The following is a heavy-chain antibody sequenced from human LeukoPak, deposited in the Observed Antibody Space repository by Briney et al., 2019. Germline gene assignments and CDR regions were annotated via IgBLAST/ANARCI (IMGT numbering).Heavy chain of an antibody. Sequence: ASVKVSCKPSGYTFTGYYLHWVRQAPGQALEWMGWINPNTGATVYAQNFQGRVTMSRDTSISTAYLDLSGLRFDDTAVYYCASDRVGSGWPRPFYFEVWGQGTLVTVSS. D-gene: IGHD6-19*01. V-gene: IGHV1-2*02. CDR2: INPNTGAT. CDR3: ASDRVGSGWPRPFYFEV. J-gene: IGHJ4*02. CDR1: GYTFTGYY.